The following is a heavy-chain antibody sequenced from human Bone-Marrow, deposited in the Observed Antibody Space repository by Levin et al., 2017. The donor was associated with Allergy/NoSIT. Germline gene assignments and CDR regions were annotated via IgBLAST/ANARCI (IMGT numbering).Heavy chain of an antibody. CDR3: ARDAQDSYATSGPLFDH. D-gene: IGHD2-15*01. J-gene: IGHJ4*01. V-gene: IGHV1-69*06. Sequence: ASVKVSCKASGGTFSTFNINWVRQVPGQGLEWMGGIIPFFGTLNYAQKFQDRLSITADKSTAYMELRSLTSEDTAIYFCARDAQDSYATSGPLFDHWGQGTLITVSS. CDR2: IIPFFGTL. CDR1: GGTFSTFN.